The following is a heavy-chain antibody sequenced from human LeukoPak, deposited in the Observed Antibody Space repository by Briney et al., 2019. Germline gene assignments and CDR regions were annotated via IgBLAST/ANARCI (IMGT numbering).Heavy chain of an antibody. CDR1: GFTFSDYY. D-gene: IGHD1-26*01. J-gene: IGHJ4*02. V-gene: IGHV3-11*01. Sequence: GGSLRLSCAASGFTFSDYYMSWIRQAPGKGPEWVSYISSSGSTIYYADSVKGRFTISRDNAKNSLCLQMNSLRAEDTAVYYCARDQRSGSYYMSSFSHYWGQGTLVTVSS. CDR2: ISSSGSTI. CDR3: ARDQRSGSYYMSSFSHY.